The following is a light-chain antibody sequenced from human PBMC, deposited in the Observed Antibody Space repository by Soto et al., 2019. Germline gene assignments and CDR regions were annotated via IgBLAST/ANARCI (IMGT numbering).Light chain of an antibody. CDR1: QSVSDSY. CDR3: QQYNNWPFS. V-gene: IGKV3D-15*01. J-gene: IGKJ5*01. CDR2: GAS. Sequence: EIVLTQSPGTLSISLGERATLSCRSSQSVSDSYLAWYQQRVGQAPRLLIYGASNRATDIPDRFSGSGSGTDFTLTISGLQSEDSAIYFCQQYNNWPFSFGQGTRLEIK.